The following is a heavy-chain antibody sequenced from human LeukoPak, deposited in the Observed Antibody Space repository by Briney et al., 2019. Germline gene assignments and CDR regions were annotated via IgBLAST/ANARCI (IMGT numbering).Heavy chain of an antibody. CDR1: GYSISSGYY. CDR3: ARRGSYYGGGFDY. V-gene: IGHV4-38-2*02. J-gene: IGHJ4*02. D-gene: IGHD1-26*01. CDR2: IYYSGST. Sequence: SETLSLTCTVSGYSISSGYYWGWIRQPPGKGLEWIGSIYYSGSTYYNPSLKSRVTISVDTSKNQFSLKLSSVTAADTAVYYCARRGSYYGGGFDYWGQGTLVTVSS.